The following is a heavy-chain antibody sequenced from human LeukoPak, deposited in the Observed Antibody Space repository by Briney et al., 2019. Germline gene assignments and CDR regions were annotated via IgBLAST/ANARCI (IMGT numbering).Heavy chain of an antibody. Sequence: GGSLRLSCAASGFTFSSYGMHWVRQAPGKGLEWVAFIRYDGSNKYYADSVKGRFTISRDNSKNTVYLQMNSLRAEDTAIYYCAKDLDDFWSVYAFDIWGQGTMVTVSS. V-gene: IGHV3-30*02. J-gene: IGHJ3*02. CDR2: IRYDGSNK. CDR1: GFTFSSYG. CDR3: AKDLDDFWSVYAFDI. D-gene: IGHD3-3*01.